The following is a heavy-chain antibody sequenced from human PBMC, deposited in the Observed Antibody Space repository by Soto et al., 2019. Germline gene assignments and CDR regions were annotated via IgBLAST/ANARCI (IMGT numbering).Heavy chain of an antibody. CDR1: GYTFTSYG. D-gene: IGHD3-10*01. V-gene: IGHV1-18*01. CDR3: SRDNGFAESDV. Sequence: QVQLVQSGAEVKKPRASGTVSCKASGYTFTSYGITWVRQAPGQGLEWMGWISAYNGNTNYAQKLQGRVTITTDTSTSTAYMELMSLRSDETAVSSCSRDNGFAESDVWGQGTTFTVSS. J-gene: IGHJ6*02. CDR2: ISAYNGNT.